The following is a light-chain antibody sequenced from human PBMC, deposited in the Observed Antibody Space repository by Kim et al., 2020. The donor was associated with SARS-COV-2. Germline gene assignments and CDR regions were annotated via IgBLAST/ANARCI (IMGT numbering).Light chain of an antibody. CDR1: SSDVGGYNY. J-gene: IGLJ2*01. CDR2: DDS. V-gene: IGLV2-14*03. Sequence: GQTITIPCTGTSSDVGGYNYVSWYQQHPGKAPKLMIYDDSNRPSGVSNRFAGSKSGNTASLTISGLQAEDEADYYCSSYTSSSTVVFGGGTQLTVL. CDR3: SSYTSSSTVV.